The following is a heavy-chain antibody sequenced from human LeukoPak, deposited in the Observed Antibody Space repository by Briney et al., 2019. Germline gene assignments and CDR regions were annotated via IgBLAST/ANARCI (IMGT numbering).Heavy chain of an antibody. V-gene: IGHV1-69*13. Sequence: ASVKVSCKASGGTFSSYAISWVRQAPGQGLEWMGGIIPIFGTANYAQKFQGRVTITADESTSTAYMELSSLRSEDTAVYYCARLYEGEGNFDYWGQGTLVTVSS. D-gene: IGHD2/OR15-2a*01. CDR1: GGTFSSYA. J-gene: IGHJ4*02. CDR2: IIPIFGTA. CDR3: ARLYEGEGNFDY.